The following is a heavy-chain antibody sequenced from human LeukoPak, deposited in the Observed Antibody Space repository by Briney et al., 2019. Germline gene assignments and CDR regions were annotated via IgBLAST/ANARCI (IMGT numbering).Heavy chain of an antibody. J-gene: IGHJ4*02. V-gene: IGHV3-73*01. CDR3: ARGQDYKSFDY. CDR1: GFTFSGSA. D-gene: IGHD3-16*01. Sequence: GGSLRLSCAASGFTFSGSALHWVRQASGKGLEWVGRIRSTANGYATAYAASVKGRFTISRDDSKNTAYLQMDSLKTEDTAVYYCARGQDYKSFDYWGQGTLVTVSS. CDR2: IRSTANGYAT.